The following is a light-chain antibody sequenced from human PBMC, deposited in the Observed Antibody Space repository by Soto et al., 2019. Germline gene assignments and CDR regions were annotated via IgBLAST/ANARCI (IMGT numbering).Light chain of an antibody. CDR2: QAS. J-gene: IGKJ2*01. Sequence: DIQMTQSPSTLPASVGDRVTITCRASQSLSSRLAWYQQKAGKDPRLLIYQASTFESGVPSRFSGSGSETEFSLTISSLQPDDFATYYCQQYSSYPYTFGQGTKVEIK. CDR3: QQYSSYPYT. CDR1: QSLSSR. V-gene: IGKV1-5*03.